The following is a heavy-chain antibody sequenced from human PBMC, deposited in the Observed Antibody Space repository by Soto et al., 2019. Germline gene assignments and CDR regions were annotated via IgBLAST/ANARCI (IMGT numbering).Heavy chain of an antibody. D-gene: IGHD3-10*01. Sequence: QVQLVESGGGVVQPGRSLRLSCAASGFTFSSYAMHWVRQAPGKGLEWVAVISYDGSNKYYADSVKGRFTISRDNSKNTLYLQTNSLRAEDPAVYYCARDQYTVRGVIANLFDYWGQGTLVTFSS. V-gene: IGHV3-30-3*01. CDR1: GFTFSSYA. CDR3: ARDQYTVRGVIANLFDY. CDR2: ISYDGSNK. J-gene: IGHJ4*02.